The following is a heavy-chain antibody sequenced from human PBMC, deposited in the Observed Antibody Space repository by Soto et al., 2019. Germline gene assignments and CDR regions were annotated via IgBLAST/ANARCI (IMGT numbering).Heavy chain of an antibody. CDR2: IYPGDSDT. D-gene: IGHD1-1*01. CDR3: AKVVLPGGGTGHGMDV. J-gene: IGHJ6*02. Sequence: GESLKISCEGSGYSFSSYWIGRVRQMPGKGLEWMGIIYPGDSDTRYSPSFQGQVTISADKSISTAFLQWSSLKASDTAVYYCAKVVLPGGGTGHGMDVWGQGTTVTVSS. CDR1: GYSFSSYW. V-gene: IGHV5-51*01.